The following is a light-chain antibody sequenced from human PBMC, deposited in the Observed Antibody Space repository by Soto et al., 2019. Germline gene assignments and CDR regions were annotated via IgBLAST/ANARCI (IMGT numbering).Light chain of an antibody. CDR1: SSDVGGYNY. CDR2: DVS. Sequence: QSALTRAAYVSRSPGQSITISSTGTSSDVGGYNYVSWYQQHPGKAPKLMIYDVSNRPSGVPNRFSGSKSGNTASLTISGLQAEDEADYYCSSYTSSSTLVFGTVTKVTVL. CDR3: SSYTSSSTLV. V-gene: IGLV2-14*01. J-gene: IGLJ1*01.